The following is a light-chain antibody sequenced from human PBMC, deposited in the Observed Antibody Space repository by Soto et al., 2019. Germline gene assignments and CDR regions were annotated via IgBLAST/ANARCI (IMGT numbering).Light chain of an antibody. J-gene: IGKJ5*01. V-gene: IGKV3-11*01. CDR2: DAS. CDR1: QSVSSY. Sequence: EIVLTQSPATLSLSPGERATLSCRASQSVSSYLAWYQQKPGQAPRLLIYDASNRATGIPARFSGSGSGTAFSLTISSREPEDFAVYYYQQRSNWPPRITFGRGTRVEIK. CDR3: QQRSNWPPRIT.